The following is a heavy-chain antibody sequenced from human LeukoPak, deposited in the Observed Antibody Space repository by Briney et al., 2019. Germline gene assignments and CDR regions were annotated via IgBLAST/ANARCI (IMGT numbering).Heavy chain of an antibody. CDR3: AKDTGYYYGSGNWYFDL. CDR2: IWCDGSNK. J-gene: IGHJ2*01. CDR1: GFTFSSYG. D-gene: IGHD3-10*01. Sequence: PGGSLRLSCAASGFTFSSYGMHWVRQAPGKGLEWVAVIWCDGSNKYYADSVKGRFTISRDNSKNTLYLQMNSLRAEDTAVYYCAKDTGYYYGSGNWYFDLWGRGTLVTVSS. V-gene: IGHV3-33*06.